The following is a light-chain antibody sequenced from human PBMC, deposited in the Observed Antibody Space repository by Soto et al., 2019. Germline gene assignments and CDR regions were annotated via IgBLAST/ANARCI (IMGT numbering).Light chain of an antibody. V-gene: IGKV1-5*03. Sequence: DIQMTQSPSTLSASVGDRVTITCRASQSIGTWLAWYQLKPGKAPKLLVYKASSLESGVPSRFTGSGSGTQFTLTITSLQPDDFATYYCQQYSVYSRTFGQGTEVEIK. CDR1: QSIGTW. J-gene: IGKJ1*01. CDR3: QQYSVYSRT. CDR2: KAS.